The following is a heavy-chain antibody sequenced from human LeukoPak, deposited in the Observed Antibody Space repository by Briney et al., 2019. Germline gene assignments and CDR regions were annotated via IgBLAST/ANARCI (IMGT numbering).Heavy chain of an antibody. CDR2: IWSDGSNE. Sequence: GGSLRLSCAASGFTFSHSGMHWVRQAPPKGLEWVAVIWSDGSNENYADSVKGRFTISRDNPKNTLYLQMTSLRVEDTAMYYCARDLGGKPFDYWGQGTLVTVSS. J-gene: IGHJ4*02. CDR3: ARDLGGKPFDY. V-gene: IGHV3-33*01. CDR1: GFTFSHSG. D-gene: IGHD3-16*01.